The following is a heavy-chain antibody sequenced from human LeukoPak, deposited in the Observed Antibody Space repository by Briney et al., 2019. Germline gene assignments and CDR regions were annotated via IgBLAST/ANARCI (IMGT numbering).Heavy chain of an antibody. Sequence: GGSLRLSCAASGFTFSSYGMHWVRQAPAKGLEWVAVIWYDGSNKYYADSVKGRFTISRDNSKNTLYLQMNSLRAEDTAVYYCAKDGIGGIYYDSSGYFDYWGQGTLVTVSS. V-gene: IGHV3-33*06. CDR2: IWYDGSNK. D-gene: IGHD3-22*01. CDR1: GFTFSSYG. J-gene: IGHJ4*02. CDR3: AKDGIGGIYYDSSGYFDY.